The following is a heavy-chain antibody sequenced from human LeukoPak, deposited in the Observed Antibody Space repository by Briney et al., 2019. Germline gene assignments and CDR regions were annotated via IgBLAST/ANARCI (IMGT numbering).Heavy chain of an antibody. J-gene: IGHJ4*02. CDR3: TRDIVVPAARGALPYYFDY. Sequence: GRSLRLSCTASGFTFGDYAMSWVRQAPGKGLERVSFIRSKAFGGTTEYAASVKGRFTLSRDDSKSIAYLQMNSLKTEDTAVYYCTRDIVVPAARGALPYYFDYWGQGTLVTVSS. V-gene: IGHV3-49*04. CDR1: GFTFGDYA. CDR2: IRSKAFGGTT. D-gene: IGHD2-2*01.